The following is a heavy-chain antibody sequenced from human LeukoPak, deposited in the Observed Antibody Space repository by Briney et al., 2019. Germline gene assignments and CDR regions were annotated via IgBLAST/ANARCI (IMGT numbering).Heavy chain of an antibody. CDR2: IKQDGSEK. CDR1: GFIFSSYL. CDR3: ARLTNYCRSTCCYPNH. D-gene: IGHD2-2*01. J-gene: IGHJ5*02. Sequence: GGSLRLSCEASGFIFSSYLMRGVRQAPGKGLEWVANIKQDGSEKYYVDYVKGRFTISRDNAKNALYLQMNSLRAEDTAVYYCARLTNYCRSTCCYPNHWGQGTLVTVSS. V-gene: IGHV3-7*01.